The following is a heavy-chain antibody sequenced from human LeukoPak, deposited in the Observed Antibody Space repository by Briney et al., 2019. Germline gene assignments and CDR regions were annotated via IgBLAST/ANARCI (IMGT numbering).Heavy chain of an antibody. V-gene: IGHV4-59*01. D-gene: IGHD6-6*01. J-gene: IGHJ4*02. CDR2: IYYSGST. Sequence: SETLSLTCTVSGGSLSSYYWSWIRQPPGKGLEWIGYIYYSGSTNYNPSLKSRVTISVDTSKNQFSLRLSSVTAADTAVYYCARDHSSSSPPKYWGQGTLVTVSS. CDR3: ARDHSSSSPPKY. CDR1: GGSLSSYY.